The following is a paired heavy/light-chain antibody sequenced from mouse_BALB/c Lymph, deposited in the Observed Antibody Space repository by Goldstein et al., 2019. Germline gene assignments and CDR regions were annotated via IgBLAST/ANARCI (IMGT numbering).Light chain of an antibody. V-gene: IGKV6-13*01. CDR2: SAS. Sequence: DIVMTQSQKFMSTSVGDRVSITCKASQNVGTAVAWYQQKPGQSPKLLIYSASNRYTGVPDRFTGSGSGTDFTLTISNMQSEDLADYFCQQYSSYLTFGAGTKLELK. CDR3: QQYSSYLT. CDR1: QNVGTA. J-gene: IGKJ5*01.
Heavy chain of an antibody. Sequence: EVQLVESGGGLVKPGGSLKLSCAASRFTFNNYAMSWVRQTPEKRLEWVATISSGGNYTYYPDSVKGRFTISRDNAKNTLYLQMSSLRSEDTAMYYCVRHRSGYDNYFDYWGQGTTLTVSS. CDR3: VRHRSGYDNYFDY. J-gene: IGHJ2*01. V-gene: IGHV5-9-3*01. CDR1: RFTFNNYA. D-gene: IGHD2-14*01. CDR2: ISSGGNYT.